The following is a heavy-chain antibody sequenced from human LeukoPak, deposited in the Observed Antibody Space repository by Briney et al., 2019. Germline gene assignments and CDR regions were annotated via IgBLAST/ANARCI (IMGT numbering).Heavy chain of an antibody. V-gene: IGHV4-59*01. CDR1: VCSFHSFY. D-gene: IGHD1-14*01. CDR3: ARNPIWTYNLH. J-gene: IGHJ4*02. Sequence: SETLSLTCTVSVCSFHSFYWHWVRQAPGKGLEWIGYVSYSGITIYNPSLKSRVAISLDTSRNHFSLKLRSVTPAVTAIYYCARNPIWTYNLHWGQGSLVTVPS. CDR2: VSYSGIT.